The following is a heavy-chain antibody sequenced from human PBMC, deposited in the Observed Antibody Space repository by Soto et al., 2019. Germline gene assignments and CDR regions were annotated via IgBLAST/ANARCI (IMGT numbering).Heavy chain of an antibody. CDR1: GGTFSSYA. V-gene: IGHV1-69*13. Sequence: GASVKVSCKASGGTFSSYAISWVRQAPGQGLEWMGGIIPIFGTANYAQKFQGRVTITADESTSTAYMELSSLRSEDTAVYYCARDAGRDGYPICFQHWGQGTLVTVSS. D-gene: IGHD5-12*01. J-gene: IGHJ1*01. CDR2: IIPIFGTA. CDR3: ARDAGRDGYPICFQH.